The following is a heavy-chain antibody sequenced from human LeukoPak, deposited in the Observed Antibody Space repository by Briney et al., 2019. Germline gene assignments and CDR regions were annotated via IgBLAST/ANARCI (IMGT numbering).Heavy chain of an antibody. D-gene: IGHD4-17*01. J-gene: IGHJ4*02. V-gene: IGHV5-51*01. CDR3: TRRIDYGDYDY. Sequence: GESLKISCKGSGYSFTSYWIGWVRQMPGKGLEWMGIIYPGDSDTRYSPSFQGQVTISADKSITTAYLQWSRLAASDTAMYYCTRRIDYGDYDYWGQGTLVTVSS. CDR1: GYSFTSYW. CDR2: IYPGDSDT.